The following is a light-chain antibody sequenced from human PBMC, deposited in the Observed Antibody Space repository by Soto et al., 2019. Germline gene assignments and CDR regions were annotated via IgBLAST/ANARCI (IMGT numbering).Light chain of an antibody. CDR2: GSA. CDR3: QSYGGSLRGAL. Sequence: QSVLTQPPSVSGAPGQRVTISCTGTTSNIGAGYDVHWYQHLPGTAPKLLIYGSANRPSGVPDRISGSKSGASASLVINGLQAEDEADYYCQSYGGSLRGALFGGGTKLTVL. CDR1: TSNIGAGYD. J-gene: IGLJ3*02. V-gene: IGLV1-40*01.